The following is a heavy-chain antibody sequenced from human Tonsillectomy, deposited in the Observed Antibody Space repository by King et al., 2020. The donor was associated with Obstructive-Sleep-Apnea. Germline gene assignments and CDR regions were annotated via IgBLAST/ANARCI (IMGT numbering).Heavy chain of an antibody. D-gene: IGHD6-13*01. CDR2: ISSSGSYI. CDR3: AREGERQLVWEYNWFDP. J-gene: IGHJ5*02. CDR1: GFIFSGYS. V-gene: IGHV3-21*01. Sequence: VQLVQSGGGLVKPGGSLRLSCAASGFIFSGYSMNWVRQAPGKGLEWVSSISSSGSYIYYADSVKGRFTTSRDNAKNSLYLQINSLRAEDTAVYYCAREGERQLVWEYNWFDPWGQGTLVTVSS.